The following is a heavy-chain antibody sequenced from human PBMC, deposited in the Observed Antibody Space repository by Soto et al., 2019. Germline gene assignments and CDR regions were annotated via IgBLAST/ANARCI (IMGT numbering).Heavy chain of an antibody. V-gene: IGHV4-34*01. D-gene: IGHD2-8*02. CDR1: GGSFSGYY. Sequence: QVQLQQWGAGLLKPSETLSLTCAVYGGSFSGYYWTWIRQPPGTGLEWIGEINHSGSTNYNPSLKSRVTISVDTSKNQFSLNLTSVTAADTAVYYCAREKITGLLDYWGQGTLVTVSS. CDR2: INHSGST. J-gene: IGHJ4*02. CDR3: AREKITGLLDY.